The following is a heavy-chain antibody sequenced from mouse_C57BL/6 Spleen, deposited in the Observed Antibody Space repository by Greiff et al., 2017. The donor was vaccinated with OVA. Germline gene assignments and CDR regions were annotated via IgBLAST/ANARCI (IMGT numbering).Heavy chain of an antibody. CDR1: GYAFSSSW. J-gene: IGHJ2*01. CDR3: ARGITHYYGSSYDFDY. D-gene: IGHD1-1*01. V-gene: IGHV1-82*01. Sequence: VQLQQSGPELVKPGASVKISCKASGYAFSSSWMNWVKQRPGKGLEWIGRIYPGDGDTNYNGKFKGKATLTADKSSSTAYMQLSSLTSEDSAVYFGARGITHYYGSSYDFDYWGQGTTLTVSS. CDR2: IYPGDGDT.